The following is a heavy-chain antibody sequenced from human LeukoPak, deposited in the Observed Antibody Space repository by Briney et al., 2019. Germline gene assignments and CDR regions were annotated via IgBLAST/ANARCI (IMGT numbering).Heavy chain of an antibody. CDR1: GGSISSSSYY. CDR3: ARLWESGSYYVNYFDY. D-gene: IGHD1-26*01. V-gene: IGHV4-39*01. J-gene: IGHJ4*02. CDR2: IYYSGST. Sequence: SETLSLTCTVSGGSISSSSYYWGWIRQPPGKGLEWIGSIYYSGSTYYNPSLKSRVTISVDTSKNQFSLKLSSVTAADTAVYYCARLWESGSYYVNYFDYWGQGTLVTVSS.